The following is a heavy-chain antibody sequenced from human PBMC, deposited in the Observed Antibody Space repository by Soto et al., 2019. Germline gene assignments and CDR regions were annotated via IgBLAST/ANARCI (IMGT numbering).Heavy chain of an antibody. CDR1: GFTFRSYA. V-gene: IGHV3-23*01. J-gene: IGHJ4*02. Sequence: PGGSLRLSCGASGFTFRSYAITWVRQSPGKGLEWVAALSGSGANTYYADSVKGRFTISRDNPQNTLYLVMNSLRVEDTAVYYCAKGRKTVTTGGFDYWGQGTLVTVSS. D-gene: IGHD1-26*01. CDR3: AKGRKTVTTGGFDY. CDR2: LSGSGANT.